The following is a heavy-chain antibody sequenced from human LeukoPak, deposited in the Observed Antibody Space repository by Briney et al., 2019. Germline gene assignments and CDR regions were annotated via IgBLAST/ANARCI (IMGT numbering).Heavy chain of an antibody. Sequence: PGGSLRLSCAAPGFTFSSYEMNWVRQAPGKGLEWVSYISSSGSTIYYADSVKGRFTISRDNAKNSLYLQMNSLRAEDTAVYYCARYHDYGDYGGQGTLVTVSS. V-gene: IGHV3-48*03. J-gene: IGHJ4*02. CDR3: ARYHDYGDY. CDR1: GFTFSSYE. CDR2: ISSSGSTI.